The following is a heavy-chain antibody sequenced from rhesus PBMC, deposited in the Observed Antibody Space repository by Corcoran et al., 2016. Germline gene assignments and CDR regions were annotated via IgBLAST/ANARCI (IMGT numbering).Heavy chain of an antibody. D-gene: IGHD6-13*01. V-gene: IGHV4S10*01. CDR3: ATLSSSWSGFDY. J-gene: IGHJ4*01. CDR2: IYGRSTST. Sequence: QVQLQESGPGVVKPSETLSLTCAVSGGSISDSYRWSWIRHPPGKGLEWIGYIYGRSTSTNYNPSLKSRVTISKNTSKNQFSLELSSVTAADTAVYYCATLSSSWSGFDYWGQGVLVTVSS. CDR1: GGSISDSYR.